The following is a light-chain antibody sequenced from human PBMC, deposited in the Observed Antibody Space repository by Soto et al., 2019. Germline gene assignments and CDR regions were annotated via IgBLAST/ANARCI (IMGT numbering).Light chain of an antibody. CDR2: EGS. Sequence: QSVLTQPASGSGSPGQSSSISCTGTSSDVGSSNLVSWYQQHPGKAPKLIIYEGSRRPSGVSGRFSGSKSGNTASLTISGLQAEDEADYYCCSFADSSTFYVFGTGTKVTVL. J-gene: IGLJ1*01. V-gene: IGLV2-23*01. CDR1: SSDVGSSNL. CDR3: CSFADSSTFYV.